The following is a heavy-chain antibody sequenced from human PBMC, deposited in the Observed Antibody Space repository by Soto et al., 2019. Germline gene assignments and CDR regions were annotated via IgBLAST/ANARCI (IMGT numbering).Heavy chain of an antibody. Sequence: ASVNVSCKASGYTFTSYDINWVRQATGQGLEWMGWMNPNSGNTGYAQKFQGRVTMTRNTSISTAYMELSSLTSEDTAVYYCARLYCSSTSCPAPNSFDPCGQGPQLTVSS. CDR2: MNPNSGNT. D-gene: IGHD2-2*01. V-gene: IGHV1-8*01. J-gene: IGHJ5*02. CDR1: GYTFTSYD. CDR3: ARLYCSSTSCPAPNSFDP.